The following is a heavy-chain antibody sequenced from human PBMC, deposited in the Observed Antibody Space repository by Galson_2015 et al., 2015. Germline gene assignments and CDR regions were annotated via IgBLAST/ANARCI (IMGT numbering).Heavy chain of an antibody. CDR3: AKTTVAAGSSWYMDA. CDR2: ITSTGDTT. D-gene: IGHD4-23*01. J-gene: IGHJ6*03. V-gene: IGHV3-48*03. Sequence: SLRLSCAASAFAFSIYDMNWIRQAPRKGLEWVSYITSTGDTTYYADSVKGRFTVSRDNAKNSLFLQMNSLRAEDTALYYCAKTTVAAGSSWYMDAWGKGTTVTVSS. CDR1: AFAFSIYD.